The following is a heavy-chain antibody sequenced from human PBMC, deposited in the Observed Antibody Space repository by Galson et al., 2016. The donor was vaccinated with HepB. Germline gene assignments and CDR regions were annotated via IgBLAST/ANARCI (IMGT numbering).Heavy chain of an antibody. CDR1: GFTFITSA. V-gene: IGHV3-23*01. CDR3: AKGWSGPDS. D-gene: IGHD3-3*01. Sequence: SLRLSCAASGFTFITSAMSWVRQAPGQGLEWVSAISSTSHSTYYADSVKGGFTISRYNAKNTLFLQVDSLQIDDTAVYYCAKGWSGPDSWGQGTLVTVSS. J-gene: IGHJ4*02. CDR2: ISSTSHST.